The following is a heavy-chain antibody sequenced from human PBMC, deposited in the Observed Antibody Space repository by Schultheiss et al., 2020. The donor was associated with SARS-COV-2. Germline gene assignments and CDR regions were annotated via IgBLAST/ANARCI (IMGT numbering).Heavy chain of an antibody. J-gene: IGHJ5*02. Sequence: SETLSLTCTVSGGSISSSSYYWGWIRQPPGKGLEWIGYIYYSGSTNYNPSLKSRVTISVDTSKNQFSLKLSSVTAADTAVYYCARVGSYYYDSSGYYQNWFDPWGQGTLVTVSS. V-gene: IGHV4-61*05. CDR3: ARVGSYYYDSSGYYQNWFDP. CDR2: IYYSGST. CDR1: GGSISSSSYY. D-gene: IGHD3-22*01.